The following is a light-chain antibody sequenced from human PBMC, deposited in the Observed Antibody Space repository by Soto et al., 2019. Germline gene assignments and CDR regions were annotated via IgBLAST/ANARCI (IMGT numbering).Light chain of an antibody. Sequence: DIQMTQSPSTLSASVGDRVTITCRASQSISSWLAWYQQKPGKAPKLLIYDASSLESGVPSRFSGSGSGTEFTLTTSSLLPDDFATYYCQQYNSPVTFGQGTRLEIK. CDR1: QSISSW. CDR3: QQYNSPVT. J-gene: IGKJ5*01. V-gene: IGKV1-5*01. CDR2: DAS.